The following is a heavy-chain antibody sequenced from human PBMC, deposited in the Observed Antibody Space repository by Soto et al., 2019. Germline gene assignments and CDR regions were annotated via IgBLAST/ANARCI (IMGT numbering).Heavy chain of an antibody. Sequence: QVQLVESGGGVVQPGRSLRLSCAASGFTFSSYGMHWVRQAPGKGLEWVAVISYDGSNKYYADSVKGRFTISRDNSKNTLYLQMNSLRAEDTAVYYCAKDTGSGVYYYDSKGKLGAFDIWGQMTMVTVSS. CDR2: ISYDGSNK. J-gene: IGHJ3*02. CDR1: GFTFSSYG. D-gene: IGHD3-22*01. CDR3: AKDTGSGVYYYDSKGKLGAFDI. V-gene: IGHV3-30*18.